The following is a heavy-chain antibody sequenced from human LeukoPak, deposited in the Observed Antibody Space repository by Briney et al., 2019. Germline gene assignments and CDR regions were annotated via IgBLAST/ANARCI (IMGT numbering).Heavy chain of an antibody. CDR1: GGSFSGYY. CDR2: INHSGST. J-gene: IGHJ5*02. CDR3: ARDITMVRVNWFDP. D-gene: IGHD3-10*01. Sequence: PSETLSLTCAVYGGSFSGYYWSWIRQPPGNGLEWIGEINHSGSTNYNPSLKSRVTISVDTSKNQFSLKLSSVTAADTAVYYCARDITMVRVNWFDPWGQGTLVTVSS. V-gene: IGHV4-34*01.